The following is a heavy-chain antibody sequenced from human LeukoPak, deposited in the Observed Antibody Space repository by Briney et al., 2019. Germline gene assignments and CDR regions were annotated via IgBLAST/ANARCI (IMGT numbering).Heavy chain of an antibody. Sequence: GGSLRLSCAASGFTVSSNYMSWVRQAPGKGLEWVSVIYSGGSTYYADSVKGRFTISRDNSKNTLYLQMNSLRAEDTAVYYCARDGRRYCTNGVCYTRSYYGMDVWGQGTTVTVSS. J-gene: IGHJ6*02. CDR2: IYSGGST. D-gene: IGHD2-8*01. CDR3: ARDGRRYCTNGVCYTRSYYGMDV. V-gene: IGHV3-53*01. CDR1: GFTVSSNY.